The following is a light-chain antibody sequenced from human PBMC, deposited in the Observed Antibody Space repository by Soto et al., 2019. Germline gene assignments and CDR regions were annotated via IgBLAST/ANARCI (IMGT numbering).Light chain of an antibody. CDR3: HHYHSSPT. J-gene: IGKJ1*01. CDR2: DVS. V-gene: IGKV3-20*01. CDR1: LPFRDNV. Sequence: ENVLTQSPGTLSLSPGQRATLTCRASLPFRDNVLAWYQQKPGQTPRVLIYDVSTRATGVPDRFSCSGSATDFTLTISMLEPGYSAEYFCHHYHSSPTFGQGTKVEIK.